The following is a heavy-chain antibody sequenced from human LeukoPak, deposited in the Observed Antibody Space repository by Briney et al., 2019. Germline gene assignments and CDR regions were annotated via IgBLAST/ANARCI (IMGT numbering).Heavy chain of an antibody. CDR3: ARDQRGSDYVWGSYRAQSNDAFDI. V-gene: IGHV1-18*01. CDR2: ISAYNGNT. CDR1: GYTFTSYG. D-gene: IGHD3-16*02. J-gene: IGHJ3*02. Sequence: GASVKVSCKASGYTFTSYGISWVRQAPGQGLEWMGWISAYNGNTNYAQKLQGRVTMTTDTSTSTAYMELRSLRSDDTAEYYCARDQRGSDYVWGSYRAQSNDAFDIWGQGTMVTVSS.